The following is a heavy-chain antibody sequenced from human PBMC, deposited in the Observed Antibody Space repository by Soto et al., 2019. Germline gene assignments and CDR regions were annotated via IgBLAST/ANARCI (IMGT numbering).Heavy chain of an antibody. CDR3: ARDEGIAAAGNVFDY. Sequence: ASVKVSCKASGYTFTSYGISWVRQAPGQGLEWMGWISAYNGNTNYAQKLQGRVTMTTDTSTSTAYMELRSLRSDDTAVYYCARDEGIAAAGNVFDYWGQGTLVTVSS. CDR2: ISAYNGNT. V-gene: IGHV1-18*01. D-gene: IGHD6-13*01. CDR1: GYTFTSYG. J-gene: IGHJ4*02.